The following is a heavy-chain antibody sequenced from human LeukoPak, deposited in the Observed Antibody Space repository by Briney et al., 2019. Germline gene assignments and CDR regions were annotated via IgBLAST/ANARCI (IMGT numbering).Heavy chain of an antibody. J-gene: IGHJ4*02. D-gene: IGHD6-19*01. Sequence: GGSLRLSCAASGFTFDDYAMSWVRQAPGKGLEWVSGINWNGRSTGYADSVKGRFTISRDNAKNSLYLQMNSLRAEDTALYCCARVISGSSGWYGGVDYWGQGTLVTVSS. CDR2: INWNGRST. CDR1: GFTFDDYA. CDR3: ARVISGSSGWYGGVDY. V-gene: IGHV3-20*04.